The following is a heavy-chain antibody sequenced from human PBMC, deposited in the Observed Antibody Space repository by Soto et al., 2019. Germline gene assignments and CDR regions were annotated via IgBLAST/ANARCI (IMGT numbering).Heavy chain of an antibody. V-gene: IGHV4-39*01. J-gene: IGHJ4*02. CDR1: GGSISSSSYY. D-gene: IGHD1-20*01. CDR3: ARRQGYNWNDGGADY. Sequence: PSETLSLTCTFSGGSISSSSYYLGWIRRPPGKGLEWIGSIYYSGSTYYNPSLKSRVTISVDTSKSQFSLKLSSVTAADTAVYYCARRQGYNWNDGGADYWGQGTLVTVSS. CDR2: IYYSGST.